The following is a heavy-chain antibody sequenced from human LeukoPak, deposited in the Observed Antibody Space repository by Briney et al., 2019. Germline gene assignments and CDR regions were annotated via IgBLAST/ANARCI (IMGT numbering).Heavy chain of an antibody. J-gene: IGHJ4*02. Sequence: PSETLSLTCTVSGGSISSYYWSWIRQPPGKGLEWIGTISYSGSTYYKPSLKSRVTISVDTSKNQFSLKLSSVTAADTAVYYCARKALGDYYLDYWGQGTLVTVSS. CDR1: GGSISSYY. CDR3: ARKALGDYYLDY. CDR2: ISYSGST. D-gene: IGHD3-10*01. V-gene: IGHV4-59*04.